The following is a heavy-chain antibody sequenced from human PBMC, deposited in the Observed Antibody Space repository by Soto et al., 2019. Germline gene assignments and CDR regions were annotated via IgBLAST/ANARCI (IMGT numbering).Heavy chain of an antibody. CDR2: MNPNSGNT. D-gene: IGHD2-2*01. J-gene: IGHJ6*03. Sequence: ASVKVSCKASGYTFTSYDINWVRQATGQGLEWMGWMNPNSGNTGYAQKFQGRVTMTRNTSISTAYMELSSLRSEDTAVYYCARGSRCSSTSCYDVLGYYYYYMDVWGKGTTVTVSS. CDR3: ARGSRCSSTSCYDVLGYYYYYMDV. CDR1: GYTFTSYD. V-gene: IGHV1-8*01.